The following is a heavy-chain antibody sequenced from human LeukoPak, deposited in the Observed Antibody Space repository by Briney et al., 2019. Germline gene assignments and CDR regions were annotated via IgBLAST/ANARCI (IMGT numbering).Heavy chain of an antibody. J-gene: IGHJ4*02. Sequence: ASVKVSCKASGYTFTGYYMHWVRQAPGQGLEWMGWINPNSGGTNYAQKFQGRVTMTRDTSISTAYMELSRLRSDDTAVYYCARVPPYYDFWSGHYDFDYWGQGTLVTVSS. CDR3: ARVPPYYDFWSGHYDFDY. CDR1: GYTFTGYY. V-gene: IGHV1-2*02. CDR2: INPNSGGT. D-gene: IGHD3-3*01.